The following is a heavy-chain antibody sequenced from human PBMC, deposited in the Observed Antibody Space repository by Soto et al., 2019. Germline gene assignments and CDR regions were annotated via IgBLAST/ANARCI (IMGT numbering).Heavy chain of an antibody. V-gene: IGHV1-2*02. CDR3: ARAERMFALTMRRNTLDP. CDR1: GYTFTDYY. CDR2: INPNSGGT. D-gene: IGHD1-1*01. Sequence: QVQLVQSGAEVKKPGASVKVSCKASGYTFTDYYIHWVRQAPGQGLEWMGSINPNSGGTTFAQKMEGRVSITRDTSSSTAHMEVSRARSDDTAVYYCARAERMFALTMRRNTLDPWGQGTLVTVSS. J-gene: IGHJ5*02.